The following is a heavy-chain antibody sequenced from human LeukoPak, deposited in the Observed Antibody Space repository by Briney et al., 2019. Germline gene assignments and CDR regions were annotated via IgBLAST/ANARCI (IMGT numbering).Heavy chain of an antibody. V-gene: IGHV1-2*02. CDR3: ARRSSNIVGAVDY. CDR1: GGTFSSYA. J-gene: IGHJ4*02. D-gene: IGHD1-26*01. Sequence: ASVKVSCKASGGTFSSYAISWVRQAPGQGLEWMGWINPNSGGTNYAQKFQGRVTMTRDTSISTAYMELSRLRSDDTAVYYCARRSSNIVGAVDYWGQGTLVTVSS. CDR2: INPNSGGT.